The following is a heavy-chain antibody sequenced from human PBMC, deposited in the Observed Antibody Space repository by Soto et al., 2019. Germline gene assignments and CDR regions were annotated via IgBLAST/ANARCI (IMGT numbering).Heavy chain of an antibody. CDR1: GGSISSYY. V-gene: IGHV4-59*01. Sequence: SETLSLTCTVSGGSISSYYWSWIRQPPGKGLEWIGYIYYSGSTNYNPSLKSRVTISVDTSKNQFSLKLSPVAAADTAVCYCARAPDTAMAYDYWGQGTLVTVSS. CDR2: IYYSGST. J-gene: IGHJ4*02. CDR3: ARAPDTAMAYDY. D-gene: IGHD5-18*01.